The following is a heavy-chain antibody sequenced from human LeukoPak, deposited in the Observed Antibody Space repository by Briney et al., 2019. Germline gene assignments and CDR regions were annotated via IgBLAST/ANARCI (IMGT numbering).Heavy chain of an antibody. CDR2: INQDGSEK. Sequence: GGSLRLSCAASGFTFSSYWMSWVRQAPGKGLEWVANINQDGSEKYYVDSVKGRFTISRDNAKNSLYLQMNSLRAEDTAVYYCARDLMVVARGLNWFDPWGQGTLVTVSS. D-gene: IGHD3-10*01. J-gene: IGHJ5*02. V-gene: IGHV3-7*01. CDR3: ARDLMVVARGLNWFDP. CDR1: GFTFSSYW.